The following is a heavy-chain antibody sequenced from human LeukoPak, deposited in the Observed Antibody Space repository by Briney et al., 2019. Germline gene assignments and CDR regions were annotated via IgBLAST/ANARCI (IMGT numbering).Heavy chain of an antibody. D-gene: IGHD2-21*02. CDR1: GYSFTSYW. CDR2: IDPNDSYT. J-gene: IGHJ4*02. Sequence: GESLKISCKGSGYSFTSYWIIWVRQMPGKGLELMGRIDPNDSYTIYSPSFQGHVTISTDKSISTAYLQWSSLMASDTAMYYCARAYCSGDCYIDYWGQGTLVTVSS. CDR3: ARAYCSGDCYIDY. V-gene: IGHV5-10-1*01.